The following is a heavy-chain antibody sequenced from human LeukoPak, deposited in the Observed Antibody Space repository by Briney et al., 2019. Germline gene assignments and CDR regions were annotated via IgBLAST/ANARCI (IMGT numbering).Heavy chain of an antibody. CDR3: ARRGRNSSGWQDYL. D-gene: IGHD6-25*01. Sequence: SETLSLTCTVSGGSISSYYWSWIRQPPGKGLEWLANIYHTGSTNYNPSLSSRVTISIDTAKNQFSLKLTSVTAADTAVYYCARRGRNSSGWQDYLWGQGTLVTLSS. CDR1: GGSISSYY. J-gene: IGHJ4*02. V-gene: IGHV4-59*01. CDR2: IYHTGST.